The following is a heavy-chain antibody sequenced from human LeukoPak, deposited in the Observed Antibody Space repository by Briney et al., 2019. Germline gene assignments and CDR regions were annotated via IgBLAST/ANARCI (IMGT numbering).Heavy chain of an antibody. Sequence: GGCLRLSCAASAFTFSSAAMSWVRHAPRKGMGWVANLKQERSEIYHTDSAKGRVGISRDNAKNSLYLQKNSLRAEDTAVYYCARSGGRDYFFFVMDVWGQGTTVTVSS. V-gene: IGHV3-7*01. CDR3: ARSGGRDYFFFVMDV. CDR2: LKQERSEI. CDR1: AFTFSSAA. D-gene: IGHD1-1*01. J-gene: IGHJ6*02.